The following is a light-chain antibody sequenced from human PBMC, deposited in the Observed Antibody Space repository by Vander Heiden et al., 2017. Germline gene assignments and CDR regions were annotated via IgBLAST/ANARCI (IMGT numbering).Light chain of an antibody. V-gene: IGKV1-33*01. Sequence: DIHMTQSPSSLSASEGDRVTITCQASQDIGSFLNWYQQKSGKPPKLVIFDASNLELGVPSRFSGSRSGTDFTLTITSVQPEDIATYYSQQYHDLPITFGQGTRLDNK. CDR2: DAS. CDR1: QDIGSF. J-gene: IGKJ5*01. CDR3: QQYHDLPIT.